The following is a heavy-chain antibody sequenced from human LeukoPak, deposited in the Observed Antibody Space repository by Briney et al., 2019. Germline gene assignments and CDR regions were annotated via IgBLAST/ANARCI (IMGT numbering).Heavy chain of an antibody. CDR3: ARDLWGVEAVNTPKYFDY. J-gene: IGHJ4*02. D-gene: IGHD3-16*01. CDR1: GFTFSDYN. Sequence: GGSLRLSCAASGFTFSDYNMRWIRQAPGKGLEWVSSISRSGSTKYYADSVKGRFTISRDNAKNSLFLQMNSLRAEDTAVYYCARDLWGVEAVNTPKYFDYWGQGTLVTVSS. CDR2: ISRSGSTK. V-gene: IGHV3-11*04.